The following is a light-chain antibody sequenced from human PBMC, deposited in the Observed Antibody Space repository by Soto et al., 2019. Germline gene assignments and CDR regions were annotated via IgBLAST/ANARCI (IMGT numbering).Light chain of an antibody. CDR2: GAS. V-gene: IGKV3-15*01. J-gene: IGKJ4*01. Sequence: ETVMTQSPATLSMSPGERATLSCRASQSLNSDLAWYQQKPGQAPRLLIYGASTRATGIPRRFSGSGSGTEFTLTISSLQSEDFAVYYCQQYNSWPLTFGGGTKV. CDR3: QQYNSWPLT. CDR1: QSLNSD.